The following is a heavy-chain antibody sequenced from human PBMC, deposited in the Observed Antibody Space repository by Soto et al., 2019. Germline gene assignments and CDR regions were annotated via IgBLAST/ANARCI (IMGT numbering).Heavy chain of an antibody. J-gene: IGHJ4*01. CDR3: TASNSNGSCSSCYNHSSEH. CDR1: GFTFSNAW. D-gene: IGHD2-2*02. CDR2: HKSKTDGGTT. V-gene: IGHV3-15*07. Sequence: GGSQRHSCAASGFTFSNAWLNWLRQAPGKGLEWDGRHKSKTDGGTTDYAAPVKGRVTISRDDSKNTLYLQMNCLKTEDTAVYYCTASNSNGSCSSCYNHSSEHWGHRTLATVPS.